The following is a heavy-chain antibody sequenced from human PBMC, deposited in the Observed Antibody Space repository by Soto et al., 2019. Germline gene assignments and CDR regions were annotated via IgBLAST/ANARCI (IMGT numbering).Heavy chain of an antibody. CDR3: ARHLGGGRAVGYYYYYMDV. CDR2: IYYSGST. J-gene: IGHJ6*03. V-gene: IGHV4-39*01. CDR1: GGSISSSSYY. Sequence: SETLSLTCTVSGGSISSSSYYWGWIRQPPGKGLEWIGSIYYSGSTYYNPSLKSRVTISVDTSKNQFSLKLSSVTAADTAVYYCARHLGGGRAVGYYYYYMDVWGKGTTVTVSS. D-gene: IGHD2-15*01.